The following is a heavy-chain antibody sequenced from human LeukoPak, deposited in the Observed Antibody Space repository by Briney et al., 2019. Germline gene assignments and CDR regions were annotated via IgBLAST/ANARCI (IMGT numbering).Heavy chain of an antibody. CDR2: ISSSSSYK. D-gene: IGHD2-21*01. J-gene: IGHJ4*02. Sequence: GGSLRLSCVASGFTLSSYSMNWVRQAPGKGLEWVSSISSSSSYKYYADSLKGRFTISRDNAKNSLFLQMNSLRAEDTAVYYCARDSPNDGILWWSIDYWGQGTLVTVSS. V-gene: IGHV3-21*01. CDR1: GFTLSSYS. CDR3: ARDSPNDGILWWSIDY.